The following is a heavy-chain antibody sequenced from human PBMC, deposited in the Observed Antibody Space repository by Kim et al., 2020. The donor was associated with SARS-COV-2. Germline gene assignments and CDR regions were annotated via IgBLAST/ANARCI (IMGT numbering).Heavy chain of an antibody. D-gene: IGHD6-19*01. J-gene: IGHJ4*02. CDR1: GGSVNSDNNY. CDR2: IYYSGST. CDR3: ARELVDEASSGWSHYLDS. V-gene: IGHV4-61*01. Sequence: SETLSLTCSVSGGSVNSDNNYWIWIRQPPGKGLEWIGYIYYSGSTNYNPSLKSRVTISVDTSKNQFSLRLSSVTAADTAVYYCARELVDEASSGWSHYLDSWGQGTPVTVSS.